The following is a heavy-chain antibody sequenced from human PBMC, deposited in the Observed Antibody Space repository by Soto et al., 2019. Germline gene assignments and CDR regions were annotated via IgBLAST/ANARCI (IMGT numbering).Heavy chain of an antibody. J-gene: IGHJ4*02. CDR3: AKYRDDYRSYVFDY. V-gene: IGHV3-23*01. D-gene: IGHD4-4*01. Sequence: EVQLLESGGGLVQPGGSLRLSCAASGFTFTNYAMTWVRQAPGKGLEWVAISSGSGSGGSTNYADSVKGRFTISRDNSKNTLYLQMNSLRVEDTAVYYCAKYRDDYRSYVFDYWGQGTLVTVSS. CDR2: SSGSGSGGST. CDR1: GFTFTNYA.